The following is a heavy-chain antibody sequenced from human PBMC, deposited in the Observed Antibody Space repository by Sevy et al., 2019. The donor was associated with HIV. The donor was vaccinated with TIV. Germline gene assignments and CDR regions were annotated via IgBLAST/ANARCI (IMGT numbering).Heavy chain of an antibody. CDR2: VRNDGSNK. CDR3: ARGRKTTEEWLEELDYYYGLDV. V-gene: IGHV3-30*02. Sequence: GGSLRLSCAASGFSLTTSDMHWVRQAPGKGLEWVVYVRNDGSNKYYADPVRDRFTISRDSPKNTLYLQMNSLRDEDTAIYYCARGRKTTEEWLEELDYYYGLDVWGQGTTVTVSS. CDR1: GFSLTTSD. J-gene: IGHJ6*02. D-gene: IGHD2-8*01.